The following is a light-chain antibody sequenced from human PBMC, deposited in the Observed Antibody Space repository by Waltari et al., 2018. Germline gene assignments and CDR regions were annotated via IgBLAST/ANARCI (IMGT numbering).Light chain of an antibody. J-gene: IGLJ1*01. CDR2: GKY. V-gene: IGLV3-19*01. CDR3: CSRGSSGSSVV. Sequence: SSELTQDPAVSVALGQTVRITCQGDSIRDHSGSWYQQKPGQAPVLVIYGKYNRPSGIPDRFSGSGSGNTASLTIAGAQAGDEADYYCCSRGSSGSSVVFGPGTKVSVL. CDR1: SIRDHS.